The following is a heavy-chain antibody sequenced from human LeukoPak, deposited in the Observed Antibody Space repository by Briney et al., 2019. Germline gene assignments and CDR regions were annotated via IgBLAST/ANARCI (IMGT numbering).Heavy chain of an antibody. D-gene: IGHD3-10*01. V-gene: IGHV4-34*01. CDR1: GGSFSGYY. CDR2: INHSGST. Sequence: PSETLSLTCAVYGGSFSGYYWSWIRQPPGKGLEWIGEINHSGSTNYNPSLKSRVTISVDTSKNQFSLKLSSVTAADTAVYYCARVRLLWFGEPGTVDYWGQGTLVTVSS. J-gene: IGHJ4*02. CDR3: ARVRLLWFGEPGTVDY.